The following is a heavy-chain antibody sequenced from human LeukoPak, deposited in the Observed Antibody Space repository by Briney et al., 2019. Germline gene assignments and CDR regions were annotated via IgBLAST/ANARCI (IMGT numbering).Heavy chain of an antibody. CDR1: GFTFSSYW. D-gene: IGHD2-2*01. CDR2: IKQDGSEK. J-gene: IGHJ5*02. V-gene: IGHV3-7*01. CDR3: ARDDCSSISCYHNRFDP. Sequence: GGSLRLSCAASGFTFSSYWMSWVRQAPGKGLEWVANIKQDGSEKYYVDSVKGRFTISRDNAKNSLYLQMNSLRAEDMAVYYCARDDCSSISCYHNRFDPWGQGTLVTVSS.